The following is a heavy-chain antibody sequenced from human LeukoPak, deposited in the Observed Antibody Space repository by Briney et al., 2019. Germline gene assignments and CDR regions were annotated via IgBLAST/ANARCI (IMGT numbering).Heavy chain of an antibody. CDR2: IGVIVVDT. CDR3: AKPICCSNNSRRVPGVYCFDY. CDR1: GFTPSNDA. V-gene: IGHV3-23*01. Sequence: GGSLRLSPAPSGFTPSNDAMSWGRAAPREGRGRVSAIGVIVVDTWYADSVKVRFTISRNNSKNTLYLQSDSLRADDTAVYYCAKPICCSNNSRRVPGVYCFDYWGQGTLVTVSS. J-gene: IGHJ4*02. D-gene: IGHD2-8*01.